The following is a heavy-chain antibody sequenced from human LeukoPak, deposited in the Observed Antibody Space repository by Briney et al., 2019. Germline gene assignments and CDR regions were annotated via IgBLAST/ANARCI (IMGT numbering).Heavy chain of an antibody. CDR1: GFTFDDYA. V-gene: IGHV3-43D*03. D-gene: IGHD6-13*01. CDR3: AKVAAPGTDYYYMDV. J-gene: IGHJ6*03. Sequence: GGSLRLSCAASGFTFDDYAMHWVRQAPGKGLEWVSLISWDGGSTYYADSVKGRFTISRDNSKNSLYLQMNSLRAEDTALYYCAKVAAPGTDYYYMDVWGKGTTVTVSS. CDR2: ISWDGGST.